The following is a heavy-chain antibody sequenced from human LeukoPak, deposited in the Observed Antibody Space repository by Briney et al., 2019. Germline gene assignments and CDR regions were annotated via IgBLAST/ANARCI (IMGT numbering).Heavy chain of an antibody. CDR2: IYPADSDI. Sequence: GESLKISCKGSGYSINNYWIGWVRQMPGKGLEWMGIIYPADSDIRYSPSFQGRVTISADKSISTAYLQWSSLKASDTAMYYCARPMYYYDSSGALYDAFDIWGQGTMVTVSP. CDR1: GYSINNYW. J-gene: IGHJ3*02. D-gene: IGHD3-22*01. V-gene: IGHV5-51*01. CDR3: ARPMYYYDSSGALYDAFDI.